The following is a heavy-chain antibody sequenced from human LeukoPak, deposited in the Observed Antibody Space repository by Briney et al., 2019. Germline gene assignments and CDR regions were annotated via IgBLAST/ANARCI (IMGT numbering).Heavy chain of an antibody. J-gene: IGHJ4*02. V-gene: IGHV3-30*18. D-gene: IGHD2-8*01. CDR1: GFTFSSCG. CDR3: AKDSTNPNSFDY. CDR2: ISYDGSNK. Sequence: GGSLRLSCAASGFTFSSCGMHWVRQAPGKGLEWVAVISYDGSNKYYADSVKGRFTISRDNSKNTLYLQMNSLRAEDTAVYYCAKDSTNPNSFDYWGQGTLVTVSS.